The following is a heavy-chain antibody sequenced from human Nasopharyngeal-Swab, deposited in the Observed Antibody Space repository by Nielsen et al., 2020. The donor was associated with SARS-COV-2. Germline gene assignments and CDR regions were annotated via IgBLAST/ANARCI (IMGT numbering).Heavy chain of an antibody. CDR2: IYHSGST. J-gene: IGHJ6*03. CDR1: GGSISSKNW. D-gene: IGHD6-13*01. V-gene: IGHV4-4*02. CDR3: ARGYSSTWPSFYYYSMDV. Sequence: SETLSPTCAVSGGSISSKNWRRWVRQPPGEGLELIGVIYHSGSTNYNPSLKSRVTILVDKSKHQFSLMLSFVTAADTAVYYWARGYSSTWPSFYYYSMDVWGKGTTVTVSS.